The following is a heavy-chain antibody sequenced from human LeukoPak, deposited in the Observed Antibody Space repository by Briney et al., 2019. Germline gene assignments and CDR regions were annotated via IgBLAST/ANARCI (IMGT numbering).Heavy chain of an antibody. D-gene: IGHD3-22*01. J-gene: IGHJ4*02. CDR2: ISAYNGNT. CDR1: GYTFTSYG. Sequence: ASVKVSCKASGYTFTSYGISWVRQAPGQGLEWMGWISAYNGNTNYAQKLQGRVTITTDTSTSTAYMELRSLRSDDTAVYYCARTGSSEMGPYYDSSGTFDSWGQGTLVTVSS. V-gene: IGHV1-18*01. CDR3: ARTGSSEMGPYYDSSGTFDS.